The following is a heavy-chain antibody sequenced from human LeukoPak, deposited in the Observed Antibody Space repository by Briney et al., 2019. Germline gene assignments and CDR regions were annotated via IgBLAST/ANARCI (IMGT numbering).Heavy chain of an antibody. J-gene: IGHJ4*02. CDR3: AKSPAPRIAAAGPPFDY. CDR1: GFTFSSYA. V-gene: IGHV3-30-3*02. CDR2: ISYDGSNK. D-gene: IGHD6-13*01. Sequence: PGGSLRLSCAASGFTFSSYAMHWVRQAPGKGLEWVAVISYDGSNKYYADSVKGRFTISRDNSKNTLYLQMNSLRAEDTAVYYCAKSPAPRIAAAGPPFDYWGQGTLVTVSS.